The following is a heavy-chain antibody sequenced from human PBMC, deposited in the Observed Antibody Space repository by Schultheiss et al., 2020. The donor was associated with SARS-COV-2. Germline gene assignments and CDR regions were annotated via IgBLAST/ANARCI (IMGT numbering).Heavy chain of an antibody. D-gene: IGHD6-19*01. CDR3: ARDGGSGGSGWYGWFDP. J-gene: IGHJ5*02. CDR2: IGTAGDT. V-gene: IGHV3-13*04. CDR1: GFTFSSYD. Sequence: GGSLRLSCAASGFTFSSYDMHWVRQATGKGLEWVSAIGTAGDTYYQGSVKGRFTISRENAKNSLYLQMSSLRAEETAVYYCARDGGSGGSGWYGWFDPWGQGTLVTVSS.